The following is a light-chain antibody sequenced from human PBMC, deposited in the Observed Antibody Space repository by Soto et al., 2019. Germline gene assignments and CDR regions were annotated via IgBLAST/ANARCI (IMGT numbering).Light chain of an antibody. CDR1: SSDVGGYNY. Sequence: QSALTQPRSVSGSPGQSVTISCTGTSSDVGGYNYVSWYQQHPGTAPKLMIYDVSNRPSGVPDRFSGSKSGNTASLTISGLQAEDEADYYCCSYAGSLTYVFGTGTKLTVL. J-gene: IGLJ1*01. V-gene: IGLV2-11*01. CDR3: CSYAGSLTYV. CDR2: DVS.